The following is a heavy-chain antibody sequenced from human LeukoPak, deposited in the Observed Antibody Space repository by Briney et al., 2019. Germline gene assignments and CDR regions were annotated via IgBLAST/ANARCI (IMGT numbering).Heavy chain of an antibody. Sequence: SVKVSCKASGGTFSSYVISWVRQALGQGLEWMGGIIPIFGTANYAQKFQGRVTITADESTSTAYMELSSLRSEDTAVYYCAREPLRGQQLVHPPDYWGQGTLVTVSS. CDR2: IIPIFGTA. CDR1: GGTFSSYV. CDR3: AREPLRGQQLVHPPDY. J-gene: IGHJ4*02. D-gene: IGHD6-13*01. V-gene: IGHV1-69*13.